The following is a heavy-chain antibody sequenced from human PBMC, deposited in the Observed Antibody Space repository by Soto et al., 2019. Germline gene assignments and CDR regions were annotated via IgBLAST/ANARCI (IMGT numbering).Heavy chain of an antibody. CDR1: GFPFSSHW. CDR3: ATLNGYDY. V-gene: IGHV3-74*01. J-gene: IGHJ4*02. Sequence: EVRLVESGGGLVQPGGSLRLSCAASGFPFSSHWLQWVRQVPGRGLVWVSRIDNTGSSAIYADSVRGRFIVSRDNAKDTLYLHMNSLRAEDTAVYYCATLNGYDYWGQGTLVTVSS. CDR2: IDNTGSSA. D-gene: IGHD5-12*01.